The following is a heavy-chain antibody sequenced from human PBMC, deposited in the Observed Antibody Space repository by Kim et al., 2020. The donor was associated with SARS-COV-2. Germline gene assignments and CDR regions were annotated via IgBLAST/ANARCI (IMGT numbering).Heavy chain of an antibody. Sequence: YTPSIKSRVTISVDTSKNQFSLKLSSVTDADTAVYYCARDRHIGSSWYDYWGQGTLVTVSS. V-gene: IGHV4-59*01. CDR3: ARDRHIGSSWYDY. J-gene: IGHJ4*02. D-gene: IGHD6-13*01.